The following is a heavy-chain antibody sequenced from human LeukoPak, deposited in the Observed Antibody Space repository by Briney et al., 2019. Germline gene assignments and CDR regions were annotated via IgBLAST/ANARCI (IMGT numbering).Heavy chain of an antibody. D-gene: IGHD3-3*01. J-gene: IGHJ4*02. Sequence: SETLSLTCGVSGGSVTGTNWWTWVRQPPGKGLEWIGEVHLDGRTNYNPSLKSRLTMSVDLSENHISLKLTSVTAADTAVYYCAREGGFYRPLDYSGQGTLVTVSS. CDR2: VHLDGRT. V-gene: IGHV4-4*02. CDR1: GGSVTGTNW. CDR3: AREGGFYRPLDY.